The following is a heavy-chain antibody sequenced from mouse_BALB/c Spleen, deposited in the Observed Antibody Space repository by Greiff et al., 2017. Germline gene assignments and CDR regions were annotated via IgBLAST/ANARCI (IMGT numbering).Heavy chain of an antibody. CDR2: INPNNGDT. CDR1: GYTFTDYY. D-gene: IGHD1-1*01. J-gene: IGHJ2*01. V-gene: IGHV1-26*01. CDR3: ARGYYYGSSPFDY. Sequence: VQLQQSGPELVKPGASVKMSCKASGYTFTDYYMTWVKQSHGKSLEWIGDINPNNGDTFYNQKFKGKATLTVDKSSSTAYMQLNSLTSEDSAVYYCARGYYYGSSPFDYWGQGTTLTVSS.